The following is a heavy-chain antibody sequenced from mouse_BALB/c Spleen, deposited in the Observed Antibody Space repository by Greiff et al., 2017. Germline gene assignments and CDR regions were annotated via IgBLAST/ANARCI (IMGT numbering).Heavy chain of an antibody. V-gene: IGHV1S137*01. CDR3: AREWVLQGFDY. J-gene: IGHJ2*01. D-gene: IGHD1-3*01. CDR2: ISTYYGDA. Sequence: VQVQQSGAELVRPGVSVKISCKGSGYTFTDYAMHWVKQSHAKSLEWIGVISTYYGDASYNQKFKGKATMTVDKSSSTAYMELARLTSEDSAIYYCAREWVLQGFDYWGQGTTLTVSS. CDR1: GYTFTDYA.